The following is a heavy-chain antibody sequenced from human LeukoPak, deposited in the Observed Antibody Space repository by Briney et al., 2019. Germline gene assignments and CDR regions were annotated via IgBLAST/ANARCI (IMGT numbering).Heavy chain of an antibody. CDR2: ITGTGGST. Sequence: SGGSLRLSCAASGFTFSSYAMSWVRQAPGKGLEWVSGITGTGGSTFYADSVKGRFTISRDNSKNTLYLQMNSLRAEDTAVYYCAKGPAGYYGSGSYPRGWGQGTLVTVSS. CDR1: GFTFSSYA. D-gene: IGHD3-10*01. V-gene: IGHV3-23*01. J-gene: IGHJ4*02. CDR3: AKGPAGYYGSGSYPRG.